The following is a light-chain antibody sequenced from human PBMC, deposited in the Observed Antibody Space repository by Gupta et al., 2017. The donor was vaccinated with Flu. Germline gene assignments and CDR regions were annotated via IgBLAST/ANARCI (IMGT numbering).Light chain of an antibody. CDR1: QGIRTW. J-gene: IGKJ2*03. Sequence: QMIQSPRPLSASIGDRVTITCRASQGIRTWLAWYQHKPGQTPELLIYQVSNLQSGVPSSFSGGGSGTDFTLTISSLQPDDSATYYCQQMNSYWYSFGQGTKLEIK. CDR3: QQMNSYWYS. CDR2: QVS. V-gene: IGKV1-5*03.